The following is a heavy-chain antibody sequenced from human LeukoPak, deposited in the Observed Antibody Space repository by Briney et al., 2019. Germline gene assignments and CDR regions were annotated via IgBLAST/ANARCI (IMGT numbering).Heavy chain of an antibody. CDR3: ARGDYVWGTSGYYFDY. CDR2: ISSSGSTI. J-gene: IGHJ4*02. D-gene: IGHD3-16*01. V-gene: IGHV3-11*04. Sequence: GGSLRLSCAASGFTFSDYYMSWIRQAPGKGLEWVSYISSSGSTIYNADSVKGRSTISRDNTKNSLYLQMNSLRAEDTAVYYCARGDYVWGTSGYYFDYWGQGTLVTVSS. CDR1: GFTFSDYY.